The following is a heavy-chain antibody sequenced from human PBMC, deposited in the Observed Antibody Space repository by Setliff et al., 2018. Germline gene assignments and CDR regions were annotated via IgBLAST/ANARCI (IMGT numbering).Heavy chain of an antibody. J-gene: IGHJ4*02. CDR1: GGSISSSSYY. V-gene: IGHV4-39*01. CDR2: IYYSGST. Sequence: SETLSLTCTVSGGSISSSSYYWGWIRLPPGKRLEWIGTIYYSGSTYYNPSLKSRVTISVDTSKNQFSLKLSSVTAADTAVYHCARVDNFWSGPIDYWGQGTLVTVSS. CDR3: ARVDNFWSGPIDY. D-gene: IGHD3-3*01.